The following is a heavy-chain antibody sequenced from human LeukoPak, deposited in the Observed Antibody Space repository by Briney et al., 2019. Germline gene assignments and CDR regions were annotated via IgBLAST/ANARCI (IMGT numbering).Heavy chain of an antibody. CDR1: GGSISSYY. J-gene: IGHJ4*02. Sequence: SEILSLTCTVSGGSISSYYWSWIRQPPGKGLEWIGYLYYTGSTNYNASLKSRVTISVDMSKKQISLKLRSVTAADTAEYYCASSTTVTIFDYWGQGTLVTVSS. D-gene: IGHD4-17*01. CDR3: ASSTTVTIFDY. V-gene: IGHV4-59*01. CDR2: LYYTGST.